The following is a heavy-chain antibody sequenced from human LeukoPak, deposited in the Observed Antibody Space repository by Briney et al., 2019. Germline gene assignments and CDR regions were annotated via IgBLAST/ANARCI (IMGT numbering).Heavy chain of an antibody. D-gene: IGHD2-2*01. Sequence: GGSLRLSCAASGFTVSSNYMSWVRQAPGKGLEWVSVIYSGGSTYYADSVKGRFTISRDNSKNTLYLQMNSLRAEDTAVYYCAREWCSSTSCINAFDIWGQGTMVTVSS. J-gene: IGHJ3*02. V-gene: IGHV3-66*01. CDR3: AREWCSSTSCINAFDI. CDR2: IYSGGST. CDR1: GFTVSSNY.